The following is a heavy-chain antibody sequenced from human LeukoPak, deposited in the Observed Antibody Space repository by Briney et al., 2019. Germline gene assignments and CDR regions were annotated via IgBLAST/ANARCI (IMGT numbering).Heavy chain of an antibody. J-gene: IGHJ4*02. CDR2: IKQDGSEK. CDR1: GFTFSSYW. V-gene: IGHV3-7*01. CDR3: AKDRFSGWYPLGY. D-gene: IGHD6-19*01. Sequence: GGSLRLSCAAFGFTFSSYWMSWVRQAPGKGLEWVANIKQDGSEKYYVDSVKGRFTISRDNAKNSLYLQMNSLRAEDTAVYYCAKDRFSGWYPLGYWGQGTPVTVSS.